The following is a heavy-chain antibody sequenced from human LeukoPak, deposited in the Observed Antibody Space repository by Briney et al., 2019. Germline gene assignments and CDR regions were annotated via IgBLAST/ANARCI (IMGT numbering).Heavy chain of an antibody. CDR3: VVLDQLPYDAFDI. D-gene: IGHD2-2*02. V-gene: IGHV3-20*04. Sequence: PGGSLRLSCAASGFTFDDYGMSWVRQAPGKGLEWVSGINWNGGSTGYADSVKGRFTISRDNSKNTMWLQMNTLRDEDTAVYYCVVLDQLPYDAFDIWGQGTMVTVSS. CDR2: INWNGGST. CDR1: GFTFDDYG. J-gene: IGHJ3*02.